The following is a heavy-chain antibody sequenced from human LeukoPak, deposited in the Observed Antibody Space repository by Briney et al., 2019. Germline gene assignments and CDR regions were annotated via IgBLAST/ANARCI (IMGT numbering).Heavy chain of an antibody. CDR3: AKVAGSSGGPFDY. CDR1: GFTFSSYW. V-gene: IGHV3-7*01. D-gene: IGHD6-19*01. CDR2: IKQDGSEK. Sequence: GGSLRLSCAASGFTFSSYWMSWVRQAPGKGLEWVANIKQDGSEKYYVDSVKGRFTISRDNAKNTLYLQMNSLRAEDTAVYYCAKVAGSSGGPFDYWGQGTLVTVSS. J-gene: IGHJ4*02.